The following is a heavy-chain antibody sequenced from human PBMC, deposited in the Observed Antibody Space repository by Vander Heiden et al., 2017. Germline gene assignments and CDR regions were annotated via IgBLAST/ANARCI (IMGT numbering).Heavy chain of an antibody. D-gene: IGHD2-8*01. V-gene: IGHV3-21*01. CDR1: GFTFSSYR. CDR2: ISSSSSYI. J-gene: IGHJ6*02. Sequence: EVQLVESGGGLVKPGGSLRLPCAASGFTFSSYRLNWVRQAPGKGLEWVSSISSSSSYIYYADSVKGRFTISRDNAKNSLYLQMNSLRAEDTAVYYCARYCTNGVCYPHYYYGMDVWGQGTTVTVSS. CDR3: ARYCTNGVCYPHYYYGMDV.